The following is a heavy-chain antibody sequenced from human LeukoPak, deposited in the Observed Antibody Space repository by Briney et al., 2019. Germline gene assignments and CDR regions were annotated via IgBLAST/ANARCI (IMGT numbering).Heavy chain of an antibody. D-gene: IGHD5-24*01. CDR1: GDSLSGNY. J-gene: IGHJ4*02. V-gene: IGHV4-59*08. CDR2: IYYSGST. CDR3: ARLGDGDNLRYFDY. Sequence: PETLSLTCTVSGDSLSGNYGTWVRQPPGKGREWVGYIYYSGSTNYNASLKRRVTISVDTSKTQCSLKLSSVTAADTAVYYCARLGDGDNLRYFDYWGQGTLVTVSS.